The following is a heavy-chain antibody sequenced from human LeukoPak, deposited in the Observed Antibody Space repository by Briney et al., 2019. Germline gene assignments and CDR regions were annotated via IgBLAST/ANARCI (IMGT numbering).Heavy chain of an antibody. V-gene: IGHV4-59*01. CDR1: DGSISSSY. CDR3: ARYGGNSAFYWYFDL. Sequence: SETLSLTCAVSDGSISSSYWSWIRQPPGKGLEWIGYIYYSGSTDYNPSLKSRVTISVDTSKNQCSLKRSSVTAADPGVYYCARYGGNSAFYWYFDLWGRGTLVTVSS. J-gene: IGHJ2*01. CDR2: IYYSGST. D-gene: IGHD4-23*01.